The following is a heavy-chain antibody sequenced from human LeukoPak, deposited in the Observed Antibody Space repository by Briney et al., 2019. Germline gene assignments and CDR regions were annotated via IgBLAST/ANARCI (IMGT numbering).Heavy chain of an antibody. V-gene: IGHV4-4*02. CDR2: IYHSGST. J-gene: IGHJ4*02. Sequence: SETLSLTCAVSGGSISSSNWWSWVRQPPGKGLEWIGEIYHSGSTNYNPSLKGRVTISVDKSKNQFSLKLSSVTAADTAVYYCARHPYYYDSSGYYYAAFDYWGQGTLVTVSS. CDR1: GGSISSSNW. CDR3: ARHPYYYDSSGYYYAAFDY. D-gene: IGHD3-22*01.